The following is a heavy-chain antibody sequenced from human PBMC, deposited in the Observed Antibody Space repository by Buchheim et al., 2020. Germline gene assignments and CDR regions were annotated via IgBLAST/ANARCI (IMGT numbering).Heavy chain of an antibody. Sequence: EVQLVESGGGLVQPGGSLRLSCAASGFTFSSYSMNWVRQAPGKGLEWVSYISSSSSTIYYADSVKGRFTISRDNAKNSLYLQRNSLRAEDTAVYYCAREQSELERSLDYWGQGTL. J-gene: IGHJ4*02. D-gene: IGHD1-1*01. CDR1: GFTFSSYS. CDR3: AREQSELERSLDY. CDR2: ISSSSSTI. V-gene: IGHV3-48*01.